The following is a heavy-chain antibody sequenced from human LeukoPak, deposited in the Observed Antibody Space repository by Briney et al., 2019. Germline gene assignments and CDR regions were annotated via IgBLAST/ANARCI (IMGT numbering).Heavy chain of an antibody. Sequence: GASVKVSCKASEYTFTSYYMHWVRQAPEQGLEWMGIINPSGASTNYAQKFQGRVTMTRDTSTSTVYMELSSLRSEDTAVYYCATRNAMDYDFWSGPTDYWGQGTLVTVSS. CDR3: ATRNAMDYDFWSGPTDY. V-gene: IGHV1-46*01. CDR2: INPSGAST. D-gene: IGHD3-3*01. J-gene: IGHJ4*02. CDR1: EYTFTSYY.